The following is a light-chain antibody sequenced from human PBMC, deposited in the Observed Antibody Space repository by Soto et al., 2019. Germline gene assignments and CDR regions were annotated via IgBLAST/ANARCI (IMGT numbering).Light chain of an antibody. CDR2: SNI. CDR1: NSNIGSNT. CDR3: AAWDDSLNGYV. J-gene: IGLJ1*01. V-gene: IGLV1-44*01. Sequence: QAVVTQPPSASGTPGQRVTISCSGSNSNIGSNTVNWYQQLPGTAPQLLIYSNIQRPSGVPDRFSGSKSGTSASLAISGLQSEDEADYYCAAWDDSLNGYVFGTGTKLTVL.